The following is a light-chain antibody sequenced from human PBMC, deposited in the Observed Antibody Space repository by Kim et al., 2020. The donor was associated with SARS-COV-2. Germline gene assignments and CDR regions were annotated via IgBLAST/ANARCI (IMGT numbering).Light chain of an antibody. V-gene: IGKV1-27*01. J-gene: IGKJ1*01. Sequence: ASVGDRVTITRRASQGISNYLAWYQQKPGKVPKLLIYAASTLQSGVPSRFSGSGSGTDFTLTISSLQPEDVATYYCQKYNSALWTFGQGTKVDIK. CDR2: AAS. CDR3: QKYNSALWT. CDR1: QGISNY.